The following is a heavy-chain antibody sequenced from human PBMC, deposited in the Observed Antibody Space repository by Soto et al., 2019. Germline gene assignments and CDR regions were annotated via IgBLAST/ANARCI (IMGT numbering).Heavy chain of an antibody. J-gene: IGHJ5*02. Sequence: TLSLTCAVSGGSISSGGYSWGWIRQPPGKGLEWIGYIYHSGSTYYNPSLKSRVTISVDRSKNQFSLKLSSVTAADTAVYYCARTIPNWFDPWGQGTLVTVSS. D-gene: IGHD2-21*01. CDR1: GGSISSGGYS. V-gene: IGHV4-30-2*01. CDR2: IYHSGST. CDR3: ARTIPNWFDP.